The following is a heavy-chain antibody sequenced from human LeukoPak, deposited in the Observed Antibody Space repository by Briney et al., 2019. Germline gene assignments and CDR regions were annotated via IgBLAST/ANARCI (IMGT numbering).Heavy chain of an antibody. J-gene: IGHJ4*02. CDR1: GGSISSGGYY. CDR3: ARQYYYDSSGIDY. CDR2: IYYSGST. Sequence: PSETLSLTCTVSGGSISSGGYYWSWIRQHPGKGLEWIGYIYYSGSTYYNPSLKSRVAISIDASKNQFSLKLSSVTAADTAVYYCARQYYYDSSGIDYWGQGTLVTVSS. D-gene: IGHD3-22*01. V-gene: IGHV4-31*03.